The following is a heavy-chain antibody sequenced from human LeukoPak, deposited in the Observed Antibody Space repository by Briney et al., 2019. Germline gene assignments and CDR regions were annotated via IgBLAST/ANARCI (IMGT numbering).Heavy chain of an antibody. CDR1: GGSISSYY. Sequence: SETLSLTCTVSGGSISSYYWSWIRQPPGKGLEWIGYIYYSGSTNYNPSLKSRVTISVDTSKNQFSLRLSSVTAADTAVYYCARHEEEDGYNAKTFDYWGQGTLVTVSS. D-gene: IGHD5-24*01. CDR3: ARHEEEDGYNAKTFDY. CDR2: IYYSGST. V-gene: IGHV4-59*08. J-gene: IGHJ4*02.